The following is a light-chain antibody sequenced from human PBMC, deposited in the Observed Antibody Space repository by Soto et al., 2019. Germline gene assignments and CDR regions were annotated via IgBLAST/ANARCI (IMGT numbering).Light chain of an antibody. CDR2: GAS. CDR1: QSVSSSY. Sequence: EIVLTQSPGTLSLSPGERATLSCRASQSVSSSYLAWYQQKPGQAPRLLIYGASSRATGIQDRFSGSGSGTDFTLTISRLEPEDFAVYYCQQYAGSRTFGQGTKVEIK. CDR3: QQYAGSRT. J-gene: IGKJ1*01. V-gene: IGKV3-20*01.